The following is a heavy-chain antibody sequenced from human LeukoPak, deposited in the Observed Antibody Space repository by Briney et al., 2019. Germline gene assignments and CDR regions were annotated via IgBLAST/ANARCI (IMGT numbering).Heavy chain of an antibody. Sequence: GGSLRLSCAASGFTFSSYAMHWVRQAPGRGLEWVAVISYDGSNKYYADSVKGRFTISRDNSKNTLYLQMNSLRAEDTAVYYCAREGEKGDGYNHGFDYWGQGTLVTVSS. V-gene: IGHV3-30-3*01. CDR3: AREGEKGDGYNHGFDY. D-gene: IGHD5-24*01. J-gene: IGHJ4*02. CDR1: GFTFSSYA. CDR2: ISYDGSNK.